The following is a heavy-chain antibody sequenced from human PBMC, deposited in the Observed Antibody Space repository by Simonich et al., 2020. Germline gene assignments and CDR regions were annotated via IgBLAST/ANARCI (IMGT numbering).Heavy chain of an antibody. CDR1: GGSISSYY. V-gene: IGHV4-59*08. Sequence: QVQLQESGPGLVQPSDTLSLTCTVSGGSISSYYWSWTRQPPGKGLEWIGYLYDSWSTNYNPSLKSRFTISVDTSKTQFSLKLSSVHAADTAVYYCARHDRWLQFYFDYWGQGTLVTVSS. CDR3: ARHDRWLQFYFDY. D-gene: IGHD5-12*01. CDR2: LYDSWST. J-gene: IGHJ4*02.